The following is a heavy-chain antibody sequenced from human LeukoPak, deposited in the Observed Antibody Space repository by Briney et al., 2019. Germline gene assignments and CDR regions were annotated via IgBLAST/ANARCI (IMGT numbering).Heavy chain of an antibody. Sequence: ASVKVSCKASGYTFTSYAMNWVRQAPGQGLEWMGWINTNTGNPTYAQGFTGRFVFSLDTSVSTAYLQISSLKAEDTAVYYCARTTMIDYYYGMDVWGQGTTVTVSS. CDR1: GYTFTSYA. V-gene: IGHV7-4-1*02. J-gene: IGHJ6*02. CDR2: INTNTGNP. CDR3: ARTTMIDYYYGMDV. D-gene: IGHD3-22*01.